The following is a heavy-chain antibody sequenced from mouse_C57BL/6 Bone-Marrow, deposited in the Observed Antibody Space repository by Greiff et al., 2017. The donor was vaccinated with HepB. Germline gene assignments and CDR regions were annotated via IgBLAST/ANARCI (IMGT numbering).Heavy chain of an antibody. CDR1: GFTFSDAW. D-gene: IGHD3-3*01. CDR2: IRNKANNHAT. Sequence: EVKLVESGGGLVQPGGSMKLSCAASGFTFSDAWLDWVRQSPEKGLAWVAEIRNKANNHATYYAESVKGKFTISRDDSKSSVYLQMNSVRAEDTGIYYCTRGGTSWFAYWGQGTLVTVSA. V-gene: IGHV6-6*01. CDR3: TRGGTSWFAY. J-gene: IGHJ3*01.